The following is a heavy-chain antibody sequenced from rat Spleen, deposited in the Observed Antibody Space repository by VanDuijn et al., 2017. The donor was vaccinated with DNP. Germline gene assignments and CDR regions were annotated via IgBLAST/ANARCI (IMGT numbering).Heavy chain of an antibody. CDR1: GFSLTSNV. Sequence: QVQLKESVPGLVQPSETLSLTCTVSGFSLTSNVVGWVRQPLGKGLVWLGTIWADRSTAYNSAVQSRLSISRDTSKGQVFLKMNSLQPEDTGTYYCARHSGVYYGSSYVMDPWGQGTSVTVSS. CDR2: IWADRST. V-gene: IGHV2-72*01. CDR3: ARHSGVYYGSSYVMDP. J-gene: IGHJ4*01. D-gene: IGHD1-6*01.